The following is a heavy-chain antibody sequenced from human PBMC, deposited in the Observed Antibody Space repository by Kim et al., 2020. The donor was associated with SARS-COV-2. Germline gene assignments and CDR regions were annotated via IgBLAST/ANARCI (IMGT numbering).Heavy chain of an antibody. CDR1: GFTFSSYV. J-gene: IGHJ5*02. Sequence: GGSLRLSCAASGFTFSSYVMSWFRQAPGKGLEWVSVIYSGGGSTYYADSVKGRFNISRDNSKNTLYLQMNSLSAEDTAVYYCTGWYYGSGSYYKNINWFDPWGQGTLVTVSS. CDR3: TGWYYGSGSYYKNINWFDP. CDR2: IYSGGGST. D-gene: IGHD3-10*01. V-gene: IGHV3-23*03.